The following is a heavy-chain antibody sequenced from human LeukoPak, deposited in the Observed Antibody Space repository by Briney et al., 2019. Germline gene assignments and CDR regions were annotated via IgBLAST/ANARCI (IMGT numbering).Heavy chain of an antibody. CDR3: AREYNGGAPNWFDP. CDR2: IYYSGCT. V-gene: IGHV4-61*08. J-gene: IGHJ5*02. CDR1: GVSISDGYY. Sequence: KPSETLSLTCDVSGVSISDGYYWGWIRQPPGKGLEWIGYIYYSGCTNYNPSLKSRVTISVDTSKNQFSLKLSSVTAADTAVYYCAREYNGGAPNWFDPWGQGTLVTVSS. D-gene: IGHD3-16*01.